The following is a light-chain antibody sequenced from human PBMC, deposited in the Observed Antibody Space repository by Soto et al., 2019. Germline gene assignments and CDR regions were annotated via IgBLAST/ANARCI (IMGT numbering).Light chain of an antibody. V-gene: IGKV4-1*01. CDR2: GAS. CDR1: QSILKRSNNKNS. J-gene: IGKJ5*01. Sequence: DIVMTQSPDSLPVSLGERATISCKSSQSILKRSNNKNSLAWYQQKAGQPPRLLFYGASTRTSGVPDRVNGSGSGTDFTLTISSLQAEDVAVYYCHQYYSFPVTFGQGTRLEIK. CDR3: HQYYSFPVT.